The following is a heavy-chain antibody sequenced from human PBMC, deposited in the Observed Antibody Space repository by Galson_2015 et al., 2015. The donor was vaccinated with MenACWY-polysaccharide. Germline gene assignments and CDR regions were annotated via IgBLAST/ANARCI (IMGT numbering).Heavy chain of an antibody. CDR3: ARVTSVIRGVINN. J-gene: IGHJ4*02. V-gene: IGHV4-59*01. D-gene: IGHD3-10*01. Sequence: LSLTCTVSTDSINGYYLSWIRQPPGKGLEWIGYIYNSGSTNYNPSLESRVTISVETSKNQFSLKLNSVTAADTAVYYCARVTSVIRGVINNWGQGTLVTVSS. CDR1: TDSINGYY. CDR2: IYNSGST.